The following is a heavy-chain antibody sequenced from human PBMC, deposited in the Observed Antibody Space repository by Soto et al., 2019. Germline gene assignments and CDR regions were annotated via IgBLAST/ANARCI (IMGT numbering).Heavy chain of an antibody. CDR1: GGSISSYY. J-gene: IGHJ4*02. D-gene: IGHD6-13*01. CDR2: IYYSGST. CDR3: ARRYSSSFDY. V-gene: IGHV4-59*08. Sequence: SETLSLTCTVSGGSISSYYWSWVRQPPGKGLEWIGYIYYSGSTNYNPSLKSRVTISVDTSKNQFSLKLSSVTAADTAVYYCARRYSSSFDYWGQGTLVTVSS.